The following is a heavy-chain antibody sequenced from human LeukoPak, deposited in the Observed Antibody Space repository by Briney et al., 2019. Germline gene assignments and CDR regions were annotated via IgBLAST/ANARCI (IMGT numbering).Heavy chain of an antibody. V-gene: IGHV3-48*01. CDR3: ARDRIKSGSYYFDC. Sequence: QPGGSLRLSCAASAFTFSDYSMNWVRQAPGKGLEWISYISGRSSTIYYADSVKGRFTISRDNAKNSMYLQMNSLRAEDTAVYYCARDRIKSGSYYFDCWGQGTLVTVSS. D-gene: IGHD1-26*01. J-gene: IGHJ4*02. CDR2: ISGRSSTI. CDR1: AFTFSDYS.